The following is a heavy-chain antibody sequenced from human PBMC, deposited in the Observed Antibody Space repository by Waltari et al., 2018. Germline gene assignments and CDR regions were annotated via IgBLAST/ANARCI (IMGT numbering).Heavy chain of an antibody. CDR3: AREQWLVRADYYYYYGMDV. CDR2: IYYSGST. CDR1: GGSISSYY. J-gene: IGHJ6*02. V-gene: IGHV4-59*01. D-gene: IGHD6-19*01. Sequence: QVQLQESGPGLVKPSETLSLTCPVSGGSISSYYWSWIRQPPGTGLEWIGYIYYSGSTNYNPSLKSRVTISVDTSKNQFSLKLSSVTAADTAVYYCAREQWLVRADYYYYYGMDVWGQGTTVTVSS.